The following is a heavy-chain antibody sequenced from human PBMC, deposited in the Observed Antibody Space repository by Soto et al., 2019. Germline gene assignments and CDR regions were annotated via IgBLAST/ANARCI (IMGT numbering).Heavy chain of an antibody. V-gene: IGHV1-3*01. CDR1: GYTFTSYA. CDR3: ARGRSRSCIAAIDY. D-gene: IGHD6-13*01. Sequence: GASVKVSCKASGYTFTSYAMHWVRQAPGQRLEWMGWINAGNGNTKYSQKFQGRVTITRDTSASTAYMELSSLRSEDTAVYYCARGRSRSCIAAIDYWGQGTLVTVSS. J-gene: IGHJ4*02. CDR2: INAGNGNT.